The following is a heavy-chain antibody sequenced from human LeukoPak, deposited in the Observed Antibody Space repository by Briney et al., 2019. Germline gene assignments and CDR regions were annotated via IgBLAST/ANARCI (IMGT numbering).Heavy chain of an antibody. D-gene: IGHD4-23*01. CDR1: GGSFSGYY. V-gene: IGHV4-34*01. CDR2: INHSGST. J-gene: IGHJ4*02. Sequence: SETLSLTCAVYGGSFSGYYWSWIRQPPGKGLEWIGEINHSGSTNYNPSLKSRVTISVDTSKNQFSLKLSSVTAADTAVYYCASLGGNSAFGYWGQGTLVTVSS. CDR3: ASLGGNSAFGY.